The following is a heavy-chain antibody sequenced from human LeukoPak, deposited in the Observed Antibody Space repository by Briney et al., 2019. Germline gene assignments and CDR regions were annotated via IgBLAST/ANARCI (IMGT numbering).Heavy chain of an antibody. Sequence: PGRSLRLSCASSGYPFSSYCMSCVRQAPGKGLVGVANIKQDGSEKYYVDFVRGRFTISRDNAKNSLYLPMNSLSAGHTAVYYCPRNPLLVVVPAVTGDYWGQGTLVTVSS. D-gene: IGHD2-2*01. CDR1: GYPFSSYC. V-gene: IGHV3-7*01. CDR2: IKQDGSEK. CDR3: PRNPLLVVVPAVTGDY. J-gene: IGHJ4*02.